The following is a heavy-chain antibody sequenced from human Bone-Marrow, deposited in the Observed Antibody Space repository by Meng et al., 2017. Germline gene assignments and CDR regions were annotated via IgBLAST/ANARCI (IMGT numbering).Heavy chain of an antibody. J-gene: IGHJ5*02. D-gene: IGHD3-10*01. CDR1: GYTFTGYY. Sequence: QVRLVRAGTEVKKPGASVKVSCKASGYTFTGYYMHWGRQAPGQGLEWMGRINPNSGGTNYAQKFQGRVTMTRDTSISTAYMELSRLRSDDTAVYYCARVSVRGVIRWFDPWGQGTLVTVSS. V-gene: IGHV1-2*06. CDR2: INPNSGGT. CDR3: ARVSVRGVIRWFDP.